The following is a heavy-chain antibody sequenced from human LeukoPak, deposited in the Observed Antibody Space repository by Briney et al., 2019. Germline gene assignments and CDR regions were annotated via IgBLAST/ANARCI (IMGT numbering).Heavy chain of an antibody. CDR2: MSDDGSEK. J-gene: IGHJ4*02. D-gene: IGHD2-15*01. CDR1: GFTLSRFA. V-gene: IGHV3-30-3*01. Sequence: AGGSLRLSCTSSGFTLSRFAMHWVRQAPGKGLEWLGHMSDDGSEKHYVDSVRGRFTISRDPSKNTLYLEMTSLRTEDTAVYYCAREADSGYYRTVDYWGQGTVVTVS. CDR3: AREADSGYYRTVDY.